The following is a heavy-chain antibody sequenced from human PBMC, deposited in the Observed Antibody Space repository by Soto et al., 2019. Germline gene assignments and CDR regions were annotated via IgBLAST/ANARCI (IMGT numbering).Heavy chain of an antibody. D-gene: IGHD3-10*01. CDR3: ARDYYGSGSYSY. V-gene: IGHV4-4*02. CDR2: IYHSGST. Sequence: SETQSVTCAVSCGSISSSNWWSLVRQPPGKGLEWIGEIYHSGSTNYNPSLKSRVTISVDKSKNQFSLKLSSVTAADTAVYYCARDYYGSGSYSYWGQGTLVTVSS. CDR1: CGSISSSNW. J-gene: IGHJ4*02.